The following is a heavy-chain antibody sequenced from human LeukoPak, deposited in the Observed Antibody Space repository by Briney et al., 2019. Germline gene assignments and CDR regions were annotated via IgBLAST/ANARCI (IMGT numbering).Heavy chain of an antibody. D-gene: IGHD3-22*01. Sequence: SETLSLTCTVSGGSISSSSYFWGWIRQPPGKGLEWIGSIYYSGSSDHNPSLKSRVTTSVDTSKNQFSLKLRSVAAADTAVYYCARSEREYYDSSGYYNSSFYYMDVWGKGTTVTVSS. CDR1: GGSISSSSYF. CDR2: IYYSGSS. V-gene: IGHV4-39*07. CDR3: ARSEREYYDSSGYYNSSFYYMDV. J-gene: IGHJ6*03.